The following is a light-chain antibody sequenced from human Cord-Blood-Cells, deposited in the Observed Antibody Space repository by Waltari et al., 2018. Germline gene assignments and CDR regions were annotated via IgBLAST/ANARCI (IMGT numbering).Light chain of an antibody. CDR3: QQRSNWPWT. J-gene: IGKJ1*01. V-gene: IGKV3-11*01. CDR2: DAS. CDR1: QSVSSY. Sequence: EIVLTQSPATLSLSPGERATFSCRASQSVSSYLAWYQQKPGQAPRLLIYDASNRATGIPARFSGSGSGTDFTLTISSLEPEDFAVYYCQQRSNWPWTFGQGP.